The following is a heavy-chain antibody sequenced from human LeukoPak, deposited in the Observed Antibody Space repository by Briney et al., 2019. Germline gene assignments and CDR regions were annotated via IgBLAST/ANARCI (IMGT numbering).Heavy chain of an antibody. Sequence: GRSLTPSCAASGFTSSSYAMGWVRQAPEKRREWVSAISGSGGSTYYAESVKGRFTISRDNSKNTLYLQMNSLRAEDTAVYYCAKSGGIAAAGTGLSQYYYYMDVWGKGTTVTVCS. V-gene: IGHV3-23*01. D-gene: IGHD6-13*01. CDR3: AKSGGIAAAGTGLSQYYYYMDV. J-gene: IGHJ6*03. CDR1: GFTSSSYA. CDR2: ISGSGGST.